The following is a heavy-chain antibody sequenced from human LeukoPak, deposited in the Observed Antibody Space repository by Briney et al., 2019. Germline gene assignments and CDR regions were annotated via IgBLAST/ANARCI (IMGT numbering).Heavy chain of an antibody. CDR1: GFTFSSY. D-gene: IGHD3-10*01. CDR2: IYYSGST. V-gene: IGHV4-59*01. J-gene: IGHJ2*01. CDR3: ARGTITMVRGVILRLHWYFDL. Sequence: GSLRLSCAASGFTFSSYWSWIRQPPGKGLEWIGYIYYSGSTNYNPSLKSRVTISVDTSKNQFSLKLSSVTAADTAVYYCARGTITMVRGVILRLHWYFDLWGRGTLVTVSS.